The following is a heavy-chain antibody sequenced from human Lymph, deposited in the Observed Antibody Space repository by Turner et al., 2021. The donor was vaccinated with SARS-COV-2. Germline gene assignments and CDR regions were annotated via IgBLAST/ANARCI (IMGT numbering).Heavy chain of an antibody. Sequence: EVQLVESGGGLVQPGRSLRLSCAASGFTFDDYAMHWVRQAPGKGLEWVSGISWNSGSIGYADSVKGRFTISRDNAKNSLYLQMNSLRAEDTAFYYCAKDRGGEQLVRLFDYWGQGTLVTVSS. CDR2: ISWNSGSI. CDR1: GFTFDDYA. V-gene: IGHV3-9*01. D-gene: IGHD6-6*01. J-gene: IGHJ4*02. CDR3: AKDRGGEQLVRLFDY.